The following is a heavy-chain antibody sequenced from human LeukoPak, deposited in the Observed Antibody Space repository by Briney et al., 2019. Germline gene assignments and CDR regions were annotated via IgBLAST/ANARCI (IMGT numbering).Heavy chain of an antibody. D-gene: IGHD3-16*01. J-gene: IGHJ4*02. CDR2: ISYDGSNK. CDR1: GFTFSSYA. Sequence: GRSLRLSCAASGFTFSSYAMHWVRQAPGKGLEWVAVISYDGSNKYYADSVKGRFTISRGNSKNTLYLQMNSLRAEDTAVYYCASDWGYWGQGTLVTVSP. V-gene: IGHV3-30*01. CDR3: ASDWGY.